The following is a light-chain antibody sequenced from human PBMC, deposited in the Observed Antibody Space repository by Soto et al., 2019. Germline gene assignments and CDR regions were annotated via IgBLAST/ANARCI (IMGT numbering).Light chain of an antibody. CDR3: SSYTSSSTWV. Sequence: QSALTQPRSVSGSPGQSVTISCTGTSSDVGGYNYVSWYQQHPGKAPKLMIYEVSNRPSGVSNRFSGSKSGNTASLTISGLQAEDVADYYCSSYTSSSTWVFGGGTKLTV. J-gene: IGLJ3*02. CDR1: SSDVGGYNY. V-gene: IGLV2-14*01. CDR2: EVS.